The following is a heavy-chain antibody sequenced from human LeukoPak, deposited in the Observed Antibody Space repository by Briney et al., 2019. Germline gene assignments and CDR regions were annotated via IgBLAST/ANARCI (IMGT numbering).Heavy chain of an antibody. D-gene: IGHD3-22*01. CDR1: GGSISSYY. J-gene: IGHJ4*02. CDR2: IYYSGST. CDR3: ARITYYYDSSGYYFGYYFDY. Sequence: SETLSLTCTVSGGSISSYYWSWIRQPPGKGLEWIGYIYYSGSTNYNPSLKSRVTISVDTSKNQSSLKLSSVTAADTAVYYCARITYYYDSSGYYFGYYFDYWGQGTLVTVSS. V-gene: IGHV4-59*01.